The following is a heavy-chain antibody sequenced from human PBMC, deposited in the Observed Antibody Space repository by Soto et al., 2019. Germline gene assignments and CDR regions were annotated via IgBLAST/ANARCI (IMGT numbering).Heavy chain of an antibody. D-gene: IGHD1-26*01. Sequence: ASVKVSCKVSGYTLTELSMHWVRQAPGKGLEWMGGFDPEDGETIYAQKFQGRVTMTEDTSTDTAYMELSSLRSEDTAVYYCATSVVGANRGGYYYYGMDVWGQGTTVTVSS. CDR2: FDPEDGET. CDR1: GYTLTELS. J-gene: IGHJ6*02. CDR3: ATSVVGANRGGYYYYGMDV. V-gene: IGHV1-24*01.